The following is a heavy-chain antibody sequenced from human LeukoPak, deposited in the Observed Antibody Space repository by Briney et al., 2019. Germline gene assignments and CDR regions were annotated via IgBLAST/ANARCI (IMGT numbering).Heavy chain of an antibody. Sequence: ASVKVSCKASGYTFTDFVISWVRQAPGQGLEWMGWSSAYNGNTKYAQNVQGRVTMTADTSTDTAYMELRSLRSDDTAVYYCARDLGEDTTMIFFDFWGQGTLVTVSS. CDR1: GYTFTDFV. J-gene: IGHJ4*02. CDR3: ARDLGEDTTMIFFDF. D-gene: IGHD5-18*01. CDR2: SSAYNGNT. V-gene: IGHV1-18*01.